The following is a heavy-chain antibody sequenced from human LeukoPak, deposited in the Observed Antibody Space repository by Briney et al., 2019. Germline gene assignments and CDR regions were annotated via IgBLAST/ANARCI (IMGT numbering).Heavy chain of an antibody. CDR2: IKSISDGGTT. CDR3: STFGVSITGTLDF. CDR1: GFSFTNAW. J-gene: IGHJ4*02. Sequence: PGGSLRPSRAASGFSFTNAWMSWVRQAPGKGPEWVGRIKSISDGGTTAYAAPVLGRFTISRDDSKNTLYLEINSLKTEDAAIYFCSTFGVSITGTLDFWGQGTLVTVSS. V-gene: IGHV3-15*01. D-gene: IGHD1-7*01.